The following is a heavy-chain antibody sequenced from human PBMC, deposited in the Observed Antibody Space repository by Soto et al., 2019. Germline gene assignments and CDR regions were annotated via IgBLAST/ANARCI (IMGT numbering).Heavy chain of an antibody. CDR2: ISYDGSNK. V-gene: IGHV3-30*03. D-gene: IGHD6-6*01. J-gene: IGHJ4*02. CDR3: ARFLKRPSIAARPYDY. Sequence: PGGSLRLSCAASGFTFSSYGMHWVRQAPGKGLEWVAVISYDGSNKYYADSVKGRFTISRDNSKNTLYLQMNSLRAEDTAVYYCARFLKRPSIAARPYDYWGQGTLVTVSS. CDR1: GFTFSSYG.